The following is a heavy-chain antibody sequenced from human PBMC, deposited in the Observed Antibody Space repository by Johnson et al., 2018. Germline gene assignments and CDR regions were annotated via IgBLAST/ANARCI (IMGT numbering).Heavy chain of an antibody. D-gene: IGHD2-15*01. Sequence: QVQLVQSGGGVVQPGRSLRLSCAASGFTFSSYGMHWVRQAPGKGLEWVAVISYDGSNKYYADSVKGRFTISRDNSKNTLYLQMNSLRAEDTAVYYCAKRGTTEVVVADFYYYYYGVDVWGQGTTVTGSS. V-gene: IGHV3-30*18. CDR3: AKRGTTEVVVADFYYYYYGVDV. J-gene: IGHJ6*02. CDR1: GFTFSSYG. CDR2: ISYDGSNK.